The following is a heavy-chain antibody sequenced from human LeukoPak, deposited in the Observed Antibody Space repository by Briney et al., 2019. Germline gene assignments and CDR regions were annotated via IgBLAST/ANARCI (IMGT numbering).Heavy chain of an antibody. CDR3: ARGGYYYDSSGPDY. CDR2: ISSSSSYI. V-gene: IGHV3-21*01. J-gene: IGHJ4*02. Sequence: GGSLRLSCAASGFTFSSYSMNWVRQAPGKGLEWVSSISSSSSYIYYADSVKGRFTISRDNAKNSLYLQMNSLRAEDTAVYYCARGGYYYDSSGPDYWGQGTLVTVSP. CDR1: GFTFSSYS. D-gene: IGHD3-22*01.